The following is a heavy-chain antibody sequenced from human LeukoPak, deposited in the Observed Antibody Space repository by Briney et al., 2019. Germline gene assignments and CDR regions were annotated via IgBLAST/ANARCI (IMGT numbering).Heavy chain of an antibody. J-gene: IGHJ2*01. CDR3: ATPYCSGGSCYSWYFDL. Sequence: ASVKVSCKASGYTFTSYAMHWVRQAPGQRLEWMGWINAGNGNTKYSQKFQGRVTITRDTSASTAYMELSSLRSEDTAVYYCATPYCSGGSCYSWYFDLWGRGTLVTVSS. V-gene: IGHV1-3*01. CDR2: INAGNGNT. CDR1: GYTFTSYA. D-gene: IGHD2-15*01.